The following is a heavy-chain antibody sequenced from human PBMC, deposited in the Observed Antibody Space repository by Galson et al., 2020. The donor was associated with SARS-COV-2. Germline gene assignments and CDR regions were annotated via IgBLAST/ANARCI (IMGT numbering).Heavy chain of an antibody. J-gene: IGHJ6*02. CDR2: ISHSGADT. V-gene: IGHV3-23*01. Sequence: GESLKISCAASGFTFSSYAMSWVRQAPGKGLEWVSAISHSGADTSYADSVKGRFTISRDNSKNTLYLQMNSLRAEDTAVYYCAKEAPRSTIFGVAGRAKRGMDVWGQGTTVTVSS. D-gene: IGHD3-3*01. CDR3: AKEAPRSTIFGVAGRAKRGMDV. CDR1: GFTFSSYA.